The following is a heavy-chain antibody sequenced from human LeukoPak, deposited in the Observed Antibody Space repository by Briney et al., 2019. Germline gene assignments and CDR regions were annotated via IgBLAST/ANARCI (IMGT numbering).Heavy chain of an antibody. CDR3: ARVYDSSGYYPYYFDY. Sequence: GGSLRLSCAASGFMLSSTWMHWVRQAPGKGQEWVANIKQDGSEKYYVDSVKGRFTISRDNAKNSLYLQMNSLRAEDTAVYYCARVYDSSGYYPYYFDYWGQGTLVTVSS. V-gene: IGHV3-7*03. CDR2: IKQDGSEK. CDR1: GFMLSSTW. D-gene: IGHD3-22*01. J-gene: IGHJ4*02.